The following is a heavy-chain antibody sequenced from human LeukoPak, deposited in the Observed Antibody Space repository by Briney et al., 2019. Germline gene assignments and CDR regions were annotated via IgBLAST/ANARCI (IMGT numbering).Heavy chain of an antibody. CDR3: AKDYTAMARGPDY. CDR1: GFTFDDYA. V-gene: IGHV3-9*01. J-gene: IGHJ4*02. CDR2: ISWNSGSI. Sequence: GGSLRLSCAASGFTFDDYAMHWVRQAPGKGLEWVSGISWNSGSIGYADSVKGRFTISRDNAKNSLYLQMNSLRAEDTALYYCAKDYTAMARGPDYWGQGTLVTVSS. D-gene: IGHD5-18*01.